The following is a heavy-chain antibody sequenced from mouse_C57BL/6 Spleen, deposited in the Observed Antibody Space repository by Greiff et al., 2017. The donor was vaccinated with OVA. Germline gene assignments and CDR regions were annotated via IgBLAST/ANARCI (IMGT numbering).Heavy chain of an antibody. D-gene: IGHD2-3*01. V-gene: IGHV1-42*01. Sequence: VQLQQSGPELVKPGASVKISCTASGYSFTGYYMNWVKQSPEKSLEWIGEINPSTGGTTYNQKFKAKATLTVDKSSSTAYMQLKSLTSEDSAVYYCASFYDGYPYYAMDYWGQGTSVTVSS. CDR1: GYSFTGYY. CDR3: ASFYDGYPYYAMDY. CDR2: INPSTGGT. J-gene: IGHJ4*01.